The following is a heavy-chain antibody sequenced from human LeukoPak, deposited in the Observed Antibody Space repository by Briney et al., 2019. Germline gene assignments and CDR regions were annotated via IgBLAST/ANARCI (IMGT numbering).Heavy chain of an antibody. CDR2: IWYDGSNK. CDR3: ARRGYSYGYGLEWYYYYYYMDV. Sequence: GRSLRLSCAASGFAFSSYGMHWVRQAPGKGLEWVAVIWYDGSNKYYADSVKGRFTISGDNSKNTLYLQMNSLRAEDTAVYYCARRGYSYGYGLEWYYYYYYMDVWGKGTTVTVSS. V-gene: IGHV3-33*01. CDR1: GFAFSSYG. J-gene: IGHJ6*03. D-gene: IGHD5-18*01.